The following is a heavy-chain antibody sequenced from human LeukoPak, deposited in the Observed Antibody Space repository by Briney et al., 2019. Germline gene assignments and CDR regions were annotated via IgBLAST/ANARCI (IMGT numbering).Heavy chain of an antibody. V-gene: IGHV4-31*02. Sequence: TFSSYVMSWVRQHPGKGLEWIGYIYYSGSTYYNPSLKSRVTISVDTSKNQFSLKLSSVTAADTAVYYCARAIAAAGRGAFDIWGQGTMVTVSS. D-gene: IGHD6-13*01. J-gene: IGHJ3*02. CDR1: TFSSYV. CDR2: IYYSGST. CDR3: ARAIAAAGRGAFDI.